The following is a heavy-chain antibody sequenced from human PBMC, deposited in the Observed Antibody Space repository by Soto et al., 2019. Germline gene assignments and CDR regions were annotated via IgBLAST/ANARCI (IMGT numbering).Heavy chain of an antibody. V-gene: IGHV3-23*01. CDR1: GFTFSTYP. CDR3: AKPPVITASYYYCDMDV. D-gene: IGHD3-16*01. Sequence: PGGSLRLSCAASGFTFSTYPMSWVRQAPGKGLEWVSGISGSGITTYYADFVKGRFTISRDNSKNTVFLQMNSLRVEDTAVYYCAKPPVITASYYYCDMDVWGQGTTVTVSS. CDR2: ISGSGITT. J-gene: IGHJ6*02.